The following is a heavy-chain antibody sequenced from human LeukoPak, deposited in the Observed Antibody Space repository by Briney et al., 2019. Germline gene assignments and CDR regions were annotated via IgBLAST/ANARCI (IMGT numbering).Heavy chain of an antibody. CDR1: GYSFSNYW. V-gene: IGHV5-51*01. CDR3: ARQYGRPFDY. Sequence: GESLKISCKGSGYSFSNYWIGWVRQMPGKGLEWMGIIYPGDPDTRYSPSFQGQVTISVDESINTAYLQWSGLEASDTAMYYCARQYGRPFDYWGQGTLVTVSS. J-gene: IGHJ4*02. D-gene: IGHD4-17*01. CDR2: IYPGDPDT.